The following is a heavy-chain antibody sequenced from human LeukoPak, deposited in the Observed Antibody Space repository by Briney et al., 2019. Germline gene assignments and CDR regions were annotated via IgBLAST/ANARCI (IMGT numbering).Heavy chain of an antibody. D-gene: IGHD3-10*01. Sequence: GASVKVSCKASGYTFTSYYMHWVRQAPGQGLEWMGIINPSGGSTSYAQKFQGRVTMTRDMSTSTVYMELSSLRSEDTAVYYCATAPNYGSGKEDAFDIWGQGTMVTVSS. CDR2: INPSGGST. CDR3: ATAPNYGSGKEDAFDI. J-gene: IGHJ3*02. V-gene: IGHV1-46*01. CDR1: GYTFTSYY.